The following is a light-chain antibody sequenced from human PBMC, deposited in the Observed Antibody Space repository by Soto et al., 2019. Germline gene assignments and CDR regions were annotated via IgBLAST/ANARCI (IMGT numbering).Light chain of an antibody. V-gene: IGLV2-14*01. CDR2: EVS. Sequence: QSALTQPASVSGSPGQSITISCTGTSSDVGSYNYVSWYQQHPGKAPKLMISEVSDWPSGVSDRFSGSKSGNTASLTISGLQSEDEADYYCSSYTSSGTRVFGGGTKLTVL. CDR3: SSYTSSGTRV. J-gene: IGLJ3*02. CDR1: SSDVGSYNY.